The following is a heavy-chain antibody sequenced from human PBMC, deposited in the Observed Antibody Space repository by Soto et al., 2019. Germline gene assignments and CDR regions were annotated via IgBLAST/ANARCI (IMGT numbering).Heavy chain of an antibody. CDR1: DDSSSNYT. V-gene: IGHV4-59*08. CDR2: IDSNGGT. D-gene: IGHD3-10*01. CDR3: VRQGFGRLHGLVDV. J-gene: IGHJ6*02. Sequence: QVQLQESGPGLVKPSETLSLTCTVSDDSSSNYTWSWIRQPPGRRLEWIGYIDSNGGTSYNPSLQSRVTISIDTSTKQFFLKLSSVTAADTAVYYCVRQGFGRLHGLVDVWGQGTTVTVSS.